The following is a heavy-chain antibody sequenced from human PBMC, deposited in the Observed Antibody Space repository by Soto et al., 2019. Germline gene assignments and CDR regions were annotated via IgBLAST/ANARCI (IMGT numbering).Heavy chain of an antibody. CDR1: GGTFSSYA. Sequence: GASVKVSCKASGGTFSSYAISWVRQAPGQGLEWMGGIIPIFGTANYAQKFQGRVTITADESTSTAYMELSSLRPEDTAVYYCASELSIAAAGPRDWFDPWGQGTLVTVSS. CDR2: IIPIFGTA. CDR3: ASELSIAAAGPRDWFDP. J-gene: IGHJ5*02. V-gene: IGHV1-69*13. D-gene: IGHD6-13*01.